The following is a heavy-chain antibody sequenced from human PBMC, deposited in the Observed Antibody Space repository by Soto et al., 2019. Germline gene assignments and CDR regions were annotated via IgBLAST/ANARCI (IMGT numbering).Heavy chain of an antibody. CDR2: IKSKTDGGTI. CDR1: GCTFSNAW. CDR3: TTRLYH. Sequence: GGSLRLSCAASGCTFSNAWMNWVRQAPGKGPEWVARIKSKTDGGTIDYAAPVEGRFIISRDDSKSMLYLQMNSLKTEDTAVYFCTTRLYHWGQGTLVTVSS. J-gene: IGHJ5*02. V-gene: IGHV3-15*07.